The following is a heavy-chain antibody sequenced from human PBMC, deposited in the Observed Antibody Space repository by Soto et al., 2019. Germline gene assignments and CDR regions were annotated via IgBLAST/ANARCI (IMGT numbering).Heavy chain of an antibody. D-gene: IGHD3-9*01. V-gene: IGHV3-23*01. CDR3: AKAVLSGYAPFDY. CDR2: ISGSGGST. J-gene: IGHJ4*02. CDR1: GFTFSSYA. Sequence: LRLSCAASGFTFSSYAMSWVRQAPGKGLEWVSAISGSGGSTYYADSVKGRFTISRDNSKNTLYLQMNSLRAEDTAVYYCAKAVLSGYAPFDYWGQGTLVTVSS.